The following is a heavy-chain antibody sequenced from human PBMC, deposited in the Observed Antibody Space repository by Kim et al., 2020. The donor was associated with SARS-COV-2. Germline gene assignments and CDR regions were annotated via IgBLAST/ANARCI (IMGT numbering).Heavy chain of an antibody. V-gene: IGHV1-18*01. CDR1: GYTFTSYG. J-gene: IGHJ4*02. CDR2: ISAYNGNT. D-gene: IGHD2-15*01. CDR3: ARDHQHPRGVVVVAAY. Sequence: ASVKVSCKASGYTFTSYGISWVRQAPGQGLEWMGWISAYNGNTNYAQKLQGRVTMTTDTSTSTAYMELRSLRSDDTAVYYCARDHQHPRGVVVVAAYWGQGTLVTVSS.